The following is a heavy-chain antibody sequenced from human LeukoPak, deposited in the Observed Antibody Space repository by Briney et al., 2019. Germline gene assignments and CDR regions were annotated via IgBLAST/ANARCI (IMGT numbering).Heavy chain of an antibody. CDR2: FSGSGGST. CDR1: GFTFSSYA. J-gene: IGHJ4*02. Sequence: GGSLRLSCAASGFTFSSYAMSWVRQAPGKGPECISGFSGSGGSTYYADSVKGRFTISRDNSKNTLYLQMNSLRAEDTAVYYCASPYYYASGSFDVWGQGTLVTVSS. V-gene: IGHV3-23*01. CDR3: ASPYYYASGSFDV. D-gene: IGHD3-10*01.